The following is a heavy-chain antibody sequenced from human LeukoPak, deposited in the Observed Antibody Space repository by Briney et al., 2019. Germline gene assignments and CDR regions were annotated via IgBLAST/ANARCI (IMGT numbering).Heavy chain of an antibody. V-gene: IGHV3-74*01. CDR1: GFTFSSYW. CDR3: ARDGDAPMTDFDY. J-gene: IGHJ4*02. D-gene: IGHD2-21*02. Sequence: GGSLRLSCAASGFTFSSYWMCWVRQDPGKGLAWVSCIKTDGSITAYAGSVKGRFTISRDNAKNTLYLQMNSLRADDTAVYYCARDGDAPMTDFDYWGQGTLVTASS. CDR2: IKTDGSIT.